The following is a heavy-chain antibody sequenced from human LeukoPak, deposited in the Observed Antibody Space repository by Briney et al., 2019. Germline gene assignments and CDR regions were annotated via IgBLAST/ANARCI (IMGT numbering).Heavy chain of an antibody. V-gene: IGHV4-34*01. CDR2: IYYSGST. J-gene: IGHJ6*02. CDR1: GGSFSGYY. CDR3: ARFLMDCSSTSCNHYYGMDV. Sequence: SETLSLTCAVYGGSFSGYYWSWIRQPPGKGLEWIGSIYYSGSTYYNPSLKSRVTISVDTSKNQFSLKLSSVTAADTAVYYCARFLMDCSSTSCNHYYGMDVWGQGTTVTVSS. D-gene: IGHD2-2*01.